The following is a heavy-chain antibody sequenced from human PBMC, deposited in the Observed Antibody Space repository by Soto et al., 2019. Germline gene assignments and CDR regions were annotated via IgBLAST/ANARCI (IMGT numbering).Heavy chain of an antibody. Sequence: GGSLRLSCAASGFTFSSYGMHWVRQAPGKGLEWVAVISYDGSNKYYADSVKGRFTISRDNSKNTLYLQMNSLRAEDTAVYYCAKDPGYCSSTSCYNYYYYGMDVWGQGTTVTVSS. CDR2: ISYDGSNK. CDR1: GFTFSSYG. V-gene: IGHV3-30*18. CDR3: AKDPGYCSSTSCYNYYYYGMDV. D-gene: IGHD2-2*02. J-gene: IGHJ6*02.